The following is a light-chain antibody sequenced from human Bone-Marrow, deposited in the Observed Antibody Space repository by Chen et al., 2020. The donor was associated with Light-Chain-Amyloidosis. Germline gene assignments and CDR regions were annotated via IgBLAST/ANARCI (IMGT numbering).Light chain of an antibody. J-gene: IGLJ3*02. V-gene: IGLV2-14*03. CDR1: SSDVGGYNY. CDR2: DVS. CDR3: SSYTRSSTWL. Sequence: QSALTQPASVSGSPGQSITISCTGTSSDVGGYNYVSWYQQHPGTAPKLVIFDVSYRPSGISTRFAGSKSGNTSSLTSSGLQAEDEADYYCSSYTRSSTWLFGGGTRLTVL.